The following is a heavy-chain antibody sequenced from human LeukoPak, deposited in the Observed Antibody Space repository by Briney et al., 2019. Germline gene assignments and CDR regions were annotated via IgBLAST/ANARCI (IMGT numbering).Heavy chain of an antibody. V-gene: IGHV1-46*01. D-gene: IGHD3-9*01. CDR1: GYTFTSYY. J-gene: IGHJ5*02. CDR3: ARAQASITIFFSDRPGYP. Sequence: GASVKVSCKASGYTFTSYYMHWVRQAPGQGLEWMGIINPSGGSTSYAQKFQGRVTMTRDTSTSTVYMELSSLRSEDTAVYYCARAQASITIFFSDRPGYPWGQGTLVTVSS. CDR2: INPSGGST.